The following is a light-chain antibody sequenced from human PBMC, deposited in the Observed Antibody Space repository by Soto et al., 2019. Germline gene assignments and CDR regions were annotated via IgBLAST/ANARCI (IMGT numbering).Light chain of an antibody. CDR3: QQSESTPIT. CDR2: GAS. CDR1: QSITSY. J-gene: IGKJ5*01. V-gene: IGKV1-39*01. Sequence: DIQMTQSPSSLSASVGDRVTITCRAGQSITSYLNWYQQKPGKAPKLLIYGASTLQSGVPSRFSGSGSGTDFTLTISSLQPEDFATYYCQQSESTPITFGQGTRLEIK.